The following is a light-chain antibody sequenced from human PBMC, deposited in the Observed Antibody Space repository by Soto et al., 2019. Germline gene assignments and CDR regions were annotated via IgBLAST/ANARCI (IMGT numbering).Light chain of an antibody. J-gene: IGKJ5*01. V-gene: IGKV3-20*01. CDR2: GAS. Sequence: EILLTQNPGTLSLSPGERATLSCRCSQSVTSTSLAWYQQKPGQAPRLLMDGASSRATGTPDRISGGGSGTDFTLTISRLEPEDFAVYYCQHYVTSSITFGQGTRLEIK. CDR1: QSVTSTS. CDR3: QHYVTSSIT.